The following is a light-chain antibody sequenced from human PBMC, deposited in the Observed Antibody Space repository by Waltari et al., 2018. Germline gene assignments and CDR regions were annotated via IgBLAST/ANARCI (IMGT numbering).Light chain of an antibody. CDR1: SLRRFY. V-gene: IGLV3-19*01. CDR2: GQN. J-gene: IGLJ2*01. Sequence: SSELTQEPAVSVALGQTVRITCQGDSLRRFYASWYQQRPGQAPILVLYGQNNRPSGIPDRFSGSTSRNTASLTITRAQAEDEGDYFCHSRDTTSTRLFGGGTRVTV. CDR3: HSRDTTSTRL.